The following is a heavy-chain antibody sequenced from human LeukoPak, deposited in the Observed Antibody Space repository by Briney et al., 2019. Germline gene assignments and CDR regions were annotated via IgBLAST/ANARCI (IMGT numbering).Heavy chain of an antibody. CDR2: IYYSGST. J-gene: IGHJ4*02. CDR3: ARQIGNSYDYFDY. Sequence: SETLSLTCTVSDGSISNSSFYWIWLRQPPGKGLEWIGYIYYSGSTNYNPSLKSRVTISTATSKNQCSLKLSSVTAADTAVYFCARQIGNSYDYFDYWGQGTLVTVSS. D-gene: IGHD3-16*01. CDR1: DGSISNSSFY. V-gene: IGHV4-61*05.